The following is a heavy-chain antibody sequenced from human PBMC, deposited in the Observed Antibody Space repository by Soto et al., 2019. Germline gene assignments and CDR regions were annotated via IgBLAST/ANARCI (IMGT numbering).Heavy chain of an antibody. J-gene: IGHJ6*02. Sequence: GGSLRLSCAASGFTFSSYWMHWVRQAPGKGLVWVSRINSDGSSTSYADSMKGRFTISRDNAKNTLYLQMNSLRAEDTAVYYCARGAGIAVADPYGMDVWGQGTTVTVSS. CDR3: ARGAGIAVADPYGMDV. D-gene: IGHD6-19*01. CDR1: GFTFSSYW. CDR2: INSDGSST. V-gene: IGHV3-74*01.